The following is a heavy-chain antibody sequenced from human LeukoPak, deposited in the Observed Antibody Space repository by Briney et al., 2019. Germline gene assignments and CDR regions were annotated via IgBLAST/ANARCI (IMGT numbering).Heavy chain of an antibody. V-gene: IGHV3-48*01. Sequence: GGSLRLSCAASGFTFSSYAMSWVRQAPGKGLEWVSYISSSSSTIYYADSVKGRFTISRDNAKNSLYLQMNSLRAEDTAVYYCARGKWEGFFDYWGQGTLVTVSS. D-gene: IGHD1-26*01. CDR3: ARGKWEGFFDY. CDR1: GFTFSSYA. CDR2: ISSSSSTI. J-gene: IGHJ4*02.